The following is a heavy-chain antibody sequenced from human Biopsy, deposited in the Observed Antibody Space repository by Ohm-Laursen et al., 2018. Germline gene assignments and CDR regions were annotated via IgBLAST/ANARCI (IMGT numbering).Heavy chain of an antibody. Sequence: SETLSLTCTVSGGSLKNYYWSWIRQPAGKGLEWIGQIYTSGITNYNPSLKSRVTMSVDTSKNKFSLRVSSVTAADTAVYYCARDRDRRGWFDPWGQGTLVTVSS. CDR1: GGSLKNYY. D-gene: IGHD1-14*01. CDR3: ARDRDRRGWFDP. J-gene: IGHJ5*02. V-gene: IGHV4-4*07. CDR2: IYTSGIT.